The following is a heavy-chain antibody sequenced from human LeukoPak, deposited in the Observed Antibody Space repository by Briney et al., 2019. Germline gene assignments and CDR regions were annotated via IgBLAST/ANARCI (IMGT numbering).Heavy chain of an antibody. J-gene: IGHJ4*02. Sequence: GESLKISCKGSGYSFTSYWISWVRQMPGKGLEWMGRIDPSDSYTNYSPSFQGYVTISADKSISTAYLQWSSLKASDTAMYYSARFWDHSYDYWGQGTLVTVSS. CDR1: GYSFTSYW. CDR2: IDPSDSYT. V-gene: IGHV5-10-1*01. CDR3: ARFWDHSYDY. D-gene: IGHD5-18*01.